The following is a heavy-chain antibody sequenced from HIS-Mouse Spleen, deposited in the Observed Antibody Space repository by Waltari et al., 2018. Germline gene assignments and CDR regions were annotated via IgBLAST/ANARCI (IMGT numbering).Heavy chain of an antibody. Sequence: QVQLQESGPGLVKPSETLSLTCTVSGGSISSYYWSWIRQPPGKGLEWIGYIYYSGGTNYNPSLKSRVTISVDTSKNQFSLKLSSVTAADTAVYYCARLVDWGFDYWGQGTLVTVSS. CDR3: ARLVDWGFDY. CDR1: GGSISSYY. V-gene: IGHV4-59*01. CDR2: IYYSGGT. D-gene: IGHD7-27*01. J-gene: IGHJ4*02.